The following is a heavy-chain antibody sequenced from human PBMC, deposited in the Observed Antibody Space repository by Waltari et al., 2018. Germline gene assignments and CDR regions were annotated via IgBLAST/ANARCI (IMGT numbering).Heavy chain of an antibody. J-gene: IGHJ4*02. V-gene: IGHV4-34*01. Sequence: QVQLQQWGAGLVKPSETLSLTCAVYGGSFSGYYWRWIRQPPGKGLEWIGEINHSGSTNYNPSLKSRVTRSVDTSKNQFSLKLSSVTAADTAVYYCARVHGYSSGWYGPDYWGQGTLVTVSS. CDR1: GGSFSGYY. D-gene: IGHD6-19*01. CDR3: ARVHGYSSGWYGPDY. CDR2: INHSGST.